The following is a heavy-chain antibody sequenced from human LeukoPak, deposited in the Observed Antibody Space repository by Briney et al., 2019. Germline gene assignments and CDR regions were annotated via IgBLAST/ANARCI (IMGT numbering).Heavy chain of an antibody. Sequence: GASVKVSCKASGYTFTSYDINWVRQATGQGLEWMGWMNPNSGNTGYAQKFQGRVTMTRDTSTSTVYMELSSLRSEDTAVYYCARDGGYYYDSSGVYAFDIWGQGTMVTVSS. CDR2: MNPNSGNT. D-gene: IGHD3-22*01. J-gene: IGHJ3*02. CDR1: GYTFTSYD. CDR3: ARDGGYYYDSSGVYAFDI. V-gene: IGHV1-8*01.